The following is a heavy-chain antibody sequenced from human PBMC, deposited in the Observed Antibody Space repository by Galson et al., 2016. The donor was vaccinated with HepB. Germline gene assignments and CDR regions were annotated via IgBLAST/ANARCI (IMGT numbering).Heavy chain of an antibody. CDR2: TRSKAFGGTT. J-gene: IGHJ4*02. Sequence: SLRLSCAASGFTFGDFALTWFRQAPGRGLEWLGFTRSKAFGGTTDYAASVKGRFTISRDDSKSIAYLQMNSLKTEDTAVYYCARDLRGDYWGQGTRVTVSS. CDR3: ARDLRGDY. V-gene: IGHV3-49*03. CDR1: GFTFGDFA.